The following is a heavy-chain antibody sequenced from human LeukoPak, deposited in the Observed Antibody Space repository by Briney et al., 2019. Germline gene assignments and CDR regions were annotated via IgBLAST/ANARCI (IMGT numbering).Heavy chain of an antibody. J-gene: IGHJ4*02. V-gene: IGHV3-64D*06. D-gene: IGHD5-18*01. Sequence: GGSLGLSCSASGLTLSSYAMHCVRQAPGKGLEYVSALSSNGGSTYYADSVKSRFTISRDNSKNTLYLQMSSVRDEDTGVYYCVKDGDTAMVTFDYWGQGTLVTVSS. CDR1: GLTLSSYA. CDR2: LSSNGGST. CDR3: VKDGDTAMVTFDY.